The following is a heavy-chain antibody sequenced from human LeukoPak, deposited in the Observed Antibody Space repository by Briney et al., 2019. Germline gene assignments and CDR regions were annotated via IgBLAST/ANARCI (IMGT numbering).Heavy chain of an antibody. V-gene: IGHV3-66*02. Sequence: GGSLRLSCAASGFTVSSNYMSWVRQAPGKGLEWVSVIYSGGSTYYADSVKGRFTISRDNSKNTLYLQMNSLRAEDTAVYYCARDSGIERRGPDPWGQGTLVTVSS. J-gene: IGHJ5*02. D-gene: IGHD1-26*01. CDR1: GFTVSSNY. CDR2: IYSGGST. CDR3: ARDSGIERRGPDP.